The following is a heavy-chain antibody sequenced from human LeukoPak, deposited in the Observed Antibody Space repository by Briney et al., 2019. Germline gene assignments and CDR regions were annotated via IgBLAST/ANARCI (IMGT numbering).Heavy chain of an antibody. CDR2: ISYAANYK. CDR3: AKDLEGMRSYDHYGMDV. CDR1: GFFFRSYE. J-gene: IGHJ6*02. V-gene: IGHV3-30*18. Sequence: GGSLRLSCAASGFFFRSYEMNWVRQAPGKGLEWVAVISYAANYKYYADSVKGRFTISRDNSKNTLYLQMNSLRGEDMAVYYCAKDLEGMRSYDHYGMDVWGQGTTVTVSS. D-gene: IGHD5-24*01.